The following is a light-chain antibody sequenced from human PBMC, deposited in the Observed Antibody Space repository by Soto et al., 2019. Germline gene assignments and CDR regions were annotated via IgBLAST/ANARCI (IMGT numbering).Light chain of an antibody. J-gene: IGKJ1*01. V-gene: IGKV1-5*03. CDR3: QQYNGDSRT. CDR1: QSISSW. Sequence: DIWMTQSPSTLSASVGDRVTITCRASQSISSWLAWYQQKPGKVPKLLIYKASSLESGVPSRFSGSGSGTEFTLTISSLQPDDFAPYYCQQYNGDSRTFGQGTKVEIK. CDR2: KAS.